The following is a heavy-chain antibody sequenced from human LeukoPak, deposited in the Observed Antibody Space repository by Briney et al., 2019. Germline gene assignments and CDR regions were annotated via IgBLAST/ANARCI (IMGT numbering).Heavy chain of an antibody. CDR2: INHSGST. J-gene: IGHJ4*02. CDR1: GGSFSGYY. CDR3: ARGHGGYYYDSSGYYLFG. V-gene: IGHV4-34*01. Sequence: PSETLSLTCAVYGGSFSGYYWSWIRQPPGKGLEWIGEINHSGSTNYNPSLKSRVTISVDTSKNQFPLKLSSVTAADTAVYYCARGHGGYYYDSSGYYLFGWGQGTLVTVSS. D-gene: IGHD3-22*01.